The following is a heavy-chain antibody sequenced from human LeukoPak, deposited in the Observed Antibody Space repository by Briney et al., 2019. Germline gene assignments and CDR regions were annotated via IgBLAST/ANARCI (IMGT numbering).Heavy chain of an antibody. Sequence: SVKVSCKASGGTFSSYAISWVRQAPGQGPEWMGRIIPILGIANYAQKFQGRVTITADKSTSTAYMELSSLRSEDTAVYYCAKYYDSSGYRSRWFDPWGQGTLVTVSS. D-gene: IGHD3-22*01. J-gene: IGHJ5*02. CDR2: IIPILGIA. CDR3: AKYYDSSGYRSRWFDP. CDR1: GGTFSSYA. V-gene: IGHV1-69*04.